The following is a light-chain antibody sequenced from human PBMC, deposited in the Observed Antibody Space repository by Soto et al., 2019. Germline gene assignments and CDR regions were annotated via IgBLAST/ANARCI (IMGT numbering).Light chain of an antibody. Sequence: EIVLTQSPATLSVSPGERATLSCRASQSVRSNLAWYQQKPGQAPRLLIYGASSRATGIPDRFSGSGSGTEFTLTISSLQSEDFALYYCQQYNDWPLTFGQGTKVDIK. V-gene: IGKV3D-15*01. J-gene: IGKJ1*01. CDR2: GAS. CDR3: QQYNDWPLT. CDR1: QSVRSN.